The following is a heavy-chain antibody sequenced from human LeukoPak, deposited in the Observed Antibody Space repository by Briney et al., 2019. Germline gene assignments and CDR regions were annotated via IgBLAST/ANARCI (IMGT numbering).Heavy chain of an antibody. CDR1: GFTFSSCA. D-gene: IGHD4-17*01. V-gene: IGHV3-23*01. CDR2: ISGSGTSR. J-gene: IGHJ4*02. Sequence: PGGSLRLSCAASGFTFSSCAMYWVRQAPGKGLEWVSAISGSGTSRYYADSVKGRFTISRDNSKNTVYLQMSSLRAEDTAVYYCAKDPWPTDTVTYVFDYWGQGILVTVSS. CDR3: AKDPWPTDTVTYVFDY.